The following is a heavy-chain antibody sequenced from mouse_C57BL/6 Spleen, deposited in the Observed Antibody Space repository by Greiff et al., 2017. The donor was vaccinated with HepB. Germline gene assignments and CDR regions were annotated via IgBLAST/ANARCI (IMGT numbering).Heavy chain of an antibody. V-gene: IGHV2-6*01. CDR3: ASRAAQAPFAY. CDR2: IWGVGST. Sequence: VQVVESGPGLVAPSQSLSITCTVSGFSLTSYGVDWVRQSPGKGLEWLGVIWGVGSTNYNSALKSRLSISKDNSKSQVFLKMNSLQTDDTARYYGASRAAQAPFAYWGQGTLATVSA. CDR1: GFSLTSYG. D-gene: IGHD3-2*02. J-gene: IGHJ3*01.